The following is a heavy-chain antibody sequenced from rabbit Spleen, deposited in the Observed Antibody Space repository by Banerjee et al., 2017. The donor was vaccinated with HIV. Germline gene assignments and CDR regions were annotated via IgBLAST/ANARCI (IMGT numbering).Heavy chain of an antibody. V-gene: IGHV1S40*01. D-gene: IGHD3-3*01. CDR1: GFSFSSGYD. CDR2: VFTAGGKS. J-gene: IGHJ6*01. CDR3: SREEGSGHCFDGYVNE. Sequence: QSLEESGGDLVKPGASLPPTCTASGFSFSSGYDMSWVRQAPGKGLEWFGFVFTAGGKSNYASGGRGKCPFSKSTSTSVTLPVPSLRAAAAATSFCSREEGSGHCFDGYVNEWGRATLVTVS.